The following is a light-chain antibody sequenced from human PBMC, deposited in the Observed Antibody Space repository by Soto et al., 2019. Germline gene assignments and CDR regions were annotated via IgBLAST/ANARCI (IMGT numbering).Light chain of an antibody. CDR2: GAS. J-gene: IGKJ1*01. V-gene: IGKV3-15*01. Sequence: EIVMTQSPATLSVSPGERATLPCRASQSVSSNLAWYQQKPGQAPRLLIYGASTRATGTPARFSGSGSGTEFTLTISSLQSEDFAVYYCQQYNNWPPAFGQGTKV. CDR3: QQYNNWPPA. CDR1: QSVSSN.